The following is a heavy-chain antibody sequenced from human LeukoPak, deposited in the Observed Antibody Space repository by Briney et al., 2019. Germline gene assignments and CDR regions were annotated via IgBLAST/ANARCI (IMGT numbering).Heavy chain of an antibody. CDR1: GFTFSSYA. CDR2: ISYDGSNK. Sequence: GRSLRLSCAASGFTFSSYAMHWVRQAPGKGLEWVAVISYDGSNKYYADSVEGRFTISRDNSKNTLYLQMNSLRAEDTAVYYCARATTVRTPPYYFDYWGQGTLVTVSS. V-gene: IGHV3-30-3*01. CDR3: ARATTVRTPPYYFDY. D-gene: IGHD4-11*01. J-gene: IGHJ4*02.